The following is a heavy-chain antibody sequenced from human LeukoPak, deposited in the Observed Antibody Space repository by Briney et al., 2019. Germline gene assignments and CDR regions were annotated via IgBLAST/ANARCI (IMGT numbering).Heavy chain of an antibody. CDR1: GLTFNSYA. D-gene: IGHD2-2*01. V-gene: IGHV3-30*04. Sequence: GRSLRLSCAASGLTFNSYAMHWVRQAPGKGLEWVAVISYDGSNKYYADSVKGRFTISRDNSKNTLYLQMNSLRAEDTAVYYCARDPYTVVVPAADYWGQGTLVTVSS. CDR3: ARDPYTVVVPAADY. CDR2: ISYDGSNK. J-gene: IGHJ4*01.